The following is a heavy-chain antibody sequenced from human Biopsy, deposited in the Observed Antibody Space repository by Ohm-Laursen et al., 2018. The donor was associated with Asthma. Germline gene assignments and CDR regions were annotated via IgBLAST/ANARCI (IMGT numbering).Heavy chain of an antibody. CDR2: IYFSRNT. D-gene: IGHD3-22*01. V-gene: IGHV4-31*03. J-gene: IGHJ4*02. CDR1: YGSITSGGYF. CDR3: ARAQDYYDSRGYYRSFDY. Sequence: TLSLTCTVSYGSITSGGYFWTWLRQPPGKGLEWIGFIYFSRNTYYNPSLKSRVSISIDTSKNQFSLKLSSVTAADTAVYYCARAQDYYDSRGYYRSFDYWGQGTLVTVSS.